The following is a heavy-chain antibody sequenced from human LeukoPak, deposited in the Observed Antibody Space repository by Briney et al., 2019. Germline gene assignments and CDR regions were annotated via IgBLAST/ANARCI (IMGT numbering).Heavy chain of an antibody. CDR3: ARDSIAAAGDNWFDP. V-gene: IGHV4-4*02. J-gene: IGHJ5*02. D-gene: IGHD6-13*01. Sequence: SETLSLTCAVSGGSISSSNWWSWVRQPPGKGLEWIGEIYHSGSTNYNPSLKSRVTISVDKSKNQFSLKLSSVTAADTAVYYCARDSIAAAGDNWFDPWGQGTLVTVSS. CDR2: IYHSGST. CDR1: GGSISSSNW.